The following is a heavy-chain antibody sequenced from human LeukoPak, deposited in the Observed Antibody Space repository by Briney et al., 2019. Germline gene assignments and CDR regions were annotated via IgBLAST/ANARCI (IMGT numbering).Heavy chain of an antibody. CDR1: GGSIGSGNYS. CDR2: LHSSGNT. V-gene: IGHV4-39*01. D-gene: IGHD6-19*01. CDR3: ASKRFSSGWAYYFDY. Sequence: PSETLSLTCTVSGGSIGSGNYSWGWVRQPPGKGLEWIGFLHSSGNTYYSPSLNSRVTMSVDMSMNQFSLKLTSVTVADTAVYYCASKRFSSGWAYYFDYWGQGTLVTVSS. J-gene: IGHJ4*02.